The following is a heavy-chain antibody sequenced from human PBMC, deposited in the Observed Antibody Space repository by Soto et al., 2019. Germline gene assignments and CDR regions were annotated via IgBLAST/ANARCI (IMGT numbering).Heavy chain of an antibody. CDR2: FYHSGST. CDR1: DYSISSGNN. CDR3: ARDLTPNGMDV. V-gene: IGHV4-38-2*02. Sequence: SETLSLTCAVSDYSISSGNNWGWIRQPPGKGLEWIGSFYHSGSTSYNPSLKSRVTISVDTSKNQFSLTLSSVTAADTAVYYCARDLTPNGMDVWGQGTTVTVSS. J-gene: IGHJ6*02.